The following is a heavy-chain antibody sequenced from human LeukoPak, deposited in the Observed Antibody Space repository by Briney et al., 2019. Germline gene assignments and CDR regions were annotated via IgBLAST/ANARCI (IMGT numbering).Heavy chain of an antibody. J-gene: IGHJ5*02. CDR1: GGSFSGYY. CDR3: ARGRFTFLRRANWFDP. Sequence: KPSETPSLTCAVYGGSFSGYYWSWIRQPPGKGLEWIGEINHSGSTNYNPSLKSRVTISVDTSKNQFSLKLSSVTAADTAVYYCARGRFTFLRRANWFDPWGQGTLVTVSS. V-gene: IGHV4-34*01. D-gene: IGHD2/OR15-2a*01. CDR2: INHSGST.